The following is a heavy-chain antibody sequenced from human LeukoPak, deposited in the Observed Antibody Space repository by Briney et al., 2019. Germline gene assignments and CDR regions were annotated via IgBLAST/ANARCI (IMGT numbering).Heavy chain of an antibody. Sequence: ASVKVSCKLSGNTLRELPIQWVRQAGGKGLEWRAGFDPENAEIVYAQKFQGRVTMTEDTSTNTAYMELTSLTSDDTALYYCATRVSDFWSGFYYWGQGTQVTVSS. V-gene: IGHV1-24*01. D-gene: IGHD3-3*01. J-gene: IGHJ4*02. CDR1: GNTLRELP. CDR3: ATRVSDFWSGFYY. CDR2: FDPENAEI.